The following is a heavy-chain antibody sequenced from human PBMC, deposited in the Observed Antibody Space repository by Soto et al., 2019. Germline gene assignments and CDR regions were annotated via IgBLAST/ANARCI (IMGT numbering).Heavy chain of an antibody. D-gene: IGHD6-13*01. Sequence: GGSLRLSCAASGFTFSSYSMNWVRQAPGKGLEWVSSISSSSSYIYYADSVKGRFTISRDNAKNSLYLQMNSLRAEDTAVYYCARSGAAAGTRFYYYYGMDVWGQGTTVTVSS. V-gene: IGHV3-21*01. CDR2: ISSSSSYI. CDR1: GFTFSSYS. CDR3: ARSGAAAGTRFYYYYGMDV. J-gene: IGHJ6*02.